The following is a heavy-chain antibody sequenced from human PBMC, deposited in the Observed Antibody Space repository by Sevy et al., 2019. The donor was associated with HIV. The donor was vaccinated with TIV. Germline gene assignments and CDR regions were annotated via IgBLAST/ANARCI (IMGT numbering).Heavy chain of an antibody. CDR2: ISGSGGST. J-gene: IGHJ3*02. D-gene: IGHD3-16*01. Sequence: GESLRLSCAASGFTFSSYAMSWVRQAPGKGLEWVSAISGSGGSTYYADSVKGRFTISRDNSKNTLYLQMNSLRAEDTAVYYCAKRVGLEDAFDIWGQGTMVTVSS. V-gene: IGHV3-23*01. CDR1: GFTFSSYA. CDR3: AKRVGLEDAFDI.